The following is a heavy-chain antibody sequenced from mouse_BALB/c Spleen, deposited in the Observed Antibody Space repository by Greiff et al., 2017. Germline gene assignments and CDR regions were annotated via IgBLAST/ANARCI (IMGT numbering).Heavy chain of an antibody. CDR3: AREGNWSAMDY. CDR1: GYTFTDYA. V-gene: IGHV1S137*01. Sequence: QVQLQQSGAELVRPGVSVKISCKGSGYTFTDYAMHWVKQSHAKSLEWIGVISTYYGDASYNQKFKGKATMTVDKSSSTAYMELGRLTSEDSAIYYCAREGNWSAMDYWGQGTSVTVSS. J-gene: IGHJ4*01. D-gene: IGHD2-1*01. CDR2: ISTYYGDA.